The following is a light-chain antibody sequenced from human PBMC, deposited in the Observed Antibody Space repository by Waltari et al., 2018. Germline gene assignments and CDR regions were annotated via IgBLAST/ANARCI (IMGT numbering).Light chain of an antibody. CDR2: DAS. Sequence: DVQLTQSPSSLSASVGDRVTITCQASQDIYNSLNWFQQKPGKAPKFLIYDASTLETGVPSRFSGSRSGTDFTFTISSLQPEDVATYYCQQYENFPYSFGQGTKLEIK. J-gene: IGKJ2*03. V-gene: IGKV1-33*01. CDR1: QDIYNS. CDR3: QQYENFPYS.